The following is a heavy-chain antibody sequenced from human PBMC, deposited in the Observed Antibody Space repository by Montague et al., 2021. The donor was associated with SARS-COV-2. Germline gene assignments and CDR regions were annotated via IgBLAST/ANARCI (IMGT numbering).Heavy chain of an antibody. Sequence: SETLSLTCTVSGGSISSSSYYWGWIRQPPGKGLEWIGSIYYSGSTYYNPSLKSRVTIPVDTSKNQFSLKLSSVTAADTAVYYCARRERLLWFGELFFAFDIWGQGTMVTVSS. CDR2: IYYSGST. V-gene: IGHV4-39*01. J-gene: IGHJ3*02. CDR1: GGSISSSSYY. D-gene: IGHD3-10*01. CDR3: ARRERLLWFGELFFAFDI.